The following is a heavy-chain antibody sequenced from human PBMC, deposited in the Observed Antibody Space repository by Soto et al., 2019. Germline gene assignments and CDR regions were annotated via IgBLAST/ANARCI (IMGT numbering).Heavy chain of an antibody. CDR2: ISTSGSTI. CDR3: ARGHYGLDV. CDR1: GFTFSDHY. V-gene: IGHV3-11*01. J-gene: IGHJ6*02. Sequence: PGGSRRLSCAPSGFTFSDHYISLIRQAPGKGLEWVSYISTSGSTICYADSVKGRFTISRDNAKNSLYLQMNTLRAEDTAVYYCARGHYGLDVWGQGTTVTVSS.